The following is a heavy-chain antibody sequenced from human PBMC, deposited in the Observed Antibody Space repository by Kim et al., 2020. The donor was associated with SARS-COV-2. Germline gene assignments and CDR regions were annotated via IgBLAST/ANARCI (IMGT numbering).Heavy chain of an antibody. J-gene: IGHJ4*02. V-gene: IGHV3-11*05. Sequence: SSYANYADYVKGRYTISKDNAKNSLYLQMNSLRAEDTAVYYCARGIAVEYWGQGTLVTVSS. D-gene: IGHD6-19*01. CDR2: SSYA. CDR3: ARGIAVEY.